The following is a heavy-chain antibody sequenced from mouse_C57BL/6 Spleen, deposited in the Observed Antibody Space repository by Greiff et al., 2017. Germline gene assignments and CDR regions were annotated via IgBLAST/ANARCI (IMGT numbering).Heavy chain of an antibody. V-gene: IGHV1-64*01. CDR2: IHPNSGST. J-gene: IGHJ3*01. D-gene: IGHD1-1*01. CDR3: ASITTVVEGFAY. Sequence: QVQLQQPGAELVKPGASVKLSCKASGYTFTSYWMHWVKQRPGQGLEWIGMIHPNSGSTNYNEKFKSKATLTVDKSSSTAYMQLSSLTSEDSAVYYCASITTVVEGFAYWGQGTLVTVSA. CDR1: GYTFTSYW.